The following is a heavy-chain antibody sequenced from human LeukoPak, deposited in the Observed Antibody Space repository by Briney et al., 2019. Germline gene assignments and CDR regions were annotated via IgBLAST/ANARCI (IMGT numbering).Heavy chain of an antibody. Sequence: GGSLKISCKGSGYSFTSYWIGWVRQMPGKGLEWMGIIYPGGSDTRYSPSFQGQVTISADKSISTAYLQWSSLKASDTAMYYCARPGHCSGGSCYSTNDAFDIWGQGTMVTVSS. J-gene: IGHJ3*02. CDR1: GYSFTSYW. CDR3: ARPGHCSGGSCYSTNDAFDI. CDR2: IYPGGSDT. V-gene: IGHV5-51*01. D-gene: IGHD2-15*01.